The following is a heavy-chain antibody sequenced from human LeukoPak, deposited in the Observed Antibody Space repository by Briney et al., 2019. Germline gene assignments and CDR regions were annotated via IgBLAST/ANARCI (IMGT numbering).Heavy chain of an antibody. J-gene: IGHJ3*02. CDR1: DDSISSGGYY. CDR2: IYYSGST. D-gene: IGHD5-18*01. CDR3: ARDGYSYGSWAFDI. V-gene: IGHV4-31*03. Sequence: PSQTLSLTCTVSDDSISSGGYYWSWIRQHPGRGLEWIGYIYYSGSTYYNPSLKSRVTISVDTSKNQFSLKLSSVTAADTAVYYCARDGYSYGSWAFDIWGQGTMVTVSS.